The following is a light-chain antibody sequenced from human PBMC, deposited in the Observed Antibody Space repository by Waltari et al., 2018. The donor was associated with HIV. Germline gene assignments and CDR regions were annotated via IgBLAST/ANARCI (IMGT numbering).Light chain of an antibody. V-gene: IGLV2-11*01. CDR3: CSYAGSYTEI. CDR2: DVN. Sequence: QSALTQPASVAGSPGQSITISCTGTSSDIGGYDYVSWYQQHPGKAPKLMIFDVNKRPSGVPARFSGSKSCHTASLTISGLQADDEADYYCCSYAGSYTEIFGGGTKLTVL. CDR1: SSDIGGYDY. J-gene: IGLJ2*01.